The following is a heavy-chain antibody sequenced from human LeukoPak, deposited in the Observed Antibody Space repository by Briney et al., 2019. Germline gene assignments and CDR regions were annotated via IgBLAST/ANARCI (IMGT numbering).Heavy chain of an antibody. CDR3: TTIRITMIVAIDY. V-gene: IGHV3-15*01. J-gene: IGHJ4*02. Sequence: GGSLRLSCAASGFTFSKAWMSWVRQAPGKGMEWVVCIKSKTDGGKTDYASPVKGRFTISRDDSKNTLYLQMNSLKTEDTAVYYCTTIRITMIVAIDYWGQGTLVTVSS. D-gene: IGHD3-22*01. CDR2: IKSKTDGGKT. CDR1: GFTFSKAW.